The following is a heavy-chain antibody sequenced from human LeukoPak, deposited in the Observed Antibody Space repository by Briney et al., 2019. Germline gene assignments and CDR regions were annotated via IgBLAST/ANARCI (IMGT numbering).Heavy chain of an antibody. D-gene: IGHD3-9*01. CDR1: GFTFSSYA. CDR3: ARGRARYSRSPFDY. Sequence: GSLRLSCAASGFTFSSYAMSWVRQAPGKGLEWIGEINHSGSTNYNPSLKSRVTISVDTSKNQFSLKLSSVTAADTAVYYCARGRARYSRSPFDYWGQGTLVTVSS. J-gene: IGHJ4*02. V-gene: IGHV4-34*01. CDR2: INHSGST.